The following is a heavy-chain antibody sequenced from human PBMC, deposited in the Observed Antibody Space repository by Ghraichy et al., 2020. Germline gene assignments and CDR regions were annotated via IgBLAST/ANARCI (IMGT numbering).Heavy chain of an antibody. V-gene: IGHV3-21*01. Sequence: GGSLRLSCVASGFTFSSYSMNWVRQAPGKGLEWVSSISSRSDYIYYADSLKGRFTVSRDNADNSLFLQMNSLRAEDTAVYYCATTADYLYFDYWGQGTLVTVSS. J-gene: IGHJ4*02. CDR3: ATTADYLYFDY. CDR2: ISSRSDYI. D-gene: IGHD4-11*01. CDR1: GFTFSSYS.